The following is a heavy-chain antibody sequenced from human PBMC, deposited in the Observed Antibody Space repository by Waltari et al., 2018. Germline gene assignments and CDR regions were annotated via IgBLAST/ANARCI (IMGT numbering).Heavy chain of an antibody. Sequence: QVQLVQSGAEVKKPGASVKVSCKASGYTFTSYAMHWVRQAPGQRLEWMGWINAGKGNTRYSQEFQGRVTITRDTSASTAYMELSSLRSEDTAVYYCARGGSGWSDSHLDYWGQGTLVTVSS. CDR3: ARGGSGWSDSHLDY. V-gene: IGHV1-3*01. J-gene: IGHJ4*02. CDR1: GYTFTSYA. CDR2: INAGKGNT. D-gene: IGHD6-19*01.